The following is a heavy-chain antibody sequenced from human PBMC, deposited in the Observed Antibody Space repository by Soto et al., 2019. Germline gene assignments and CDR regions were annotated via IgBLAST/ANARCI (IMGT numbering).Heavy chain of an antibody. Sequence: GGSLRLSCAASGFTFSSYGMHWVRQAPGKGLEWVAVIWYDGSNKYYADSVKGRFTISKDNSKNTLYLQMNSLRAEDTAVYYCARDGAAMVTNPFDYWGQGTLVTVSS. V-gene: IGHV3-33*01. D-gene: IGHD5-18*01. CDR1: GFTFSSYG. J-gene: IGHJ4*02. CDR3: ARDGAAMVTNPFDY. CDR2: IWYDGSNK.